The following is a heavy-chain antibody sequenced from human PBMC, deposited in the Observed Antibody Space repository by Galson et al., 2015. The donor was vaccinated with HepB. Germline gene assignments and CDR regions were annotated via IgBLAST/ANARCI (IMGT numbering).Heavy chain of an antibody. CDR1: GGTFSSYA. D-gene: IGHD2-2*01. Sequence: SVKVSCKASGGTFSSYAISWVRQAPGQGLEWMGGIIPIFGTANYAQKFQGRVTITADESTSTAYMELSSLRSEDTAVYYCARALDIVVVPAATYYGMDVWGQGTTVTVSS. CDR2: IIPIFGTA. CDR3: ARALDIVVVPAATYYGMDV. J-gene: IGHJ6*02. V-gene: IGHV1-69*13.